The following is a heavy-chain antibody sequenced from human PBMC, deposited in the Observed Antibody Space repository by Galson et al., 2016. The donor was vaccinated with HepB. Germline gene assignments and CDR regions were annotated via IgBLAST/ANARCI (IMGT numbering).Heavy chain of an antibody. D-gene: IGHD5/OR15-5a*01. CDR2: IGAYNGDT. CDR1: GFTFTSYG. J-gene: IGHJ4*02. V-gene: IGHV1-18*01. Sequence: SVKVSCKASGFTFTSYGISWVRQAPGQGLEWMGWIGAYNGDTNYAHKFQGRVTMTTDTSTSTAYMELRSLRSDDTAVYYCARDRGYSVDTFDFWGQGTLVTVSS. CDR3: ARDRGYSVDTFDF.